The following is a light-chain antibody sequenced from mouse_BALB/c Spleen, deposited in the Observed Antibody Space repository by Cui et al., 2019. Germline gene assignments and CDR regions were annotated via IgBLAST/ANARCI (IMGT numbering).Light chain of an antibody. CDR1: SSVRY. Sequence: QIVVTQSPATMSASPGEKVTLTCSASSSVRYLHWYQQKSGSSPKRWIYATSNLASGVPARFSGSGSGTSYSLTISSMEAEDAATYYCQQWSSNPWTFGGGTKLEIK. CDR2: ATS. CDR3: QQWSSNPWT. J-gene: IGKJ1*01. V-gene: IGKV4-59*01.